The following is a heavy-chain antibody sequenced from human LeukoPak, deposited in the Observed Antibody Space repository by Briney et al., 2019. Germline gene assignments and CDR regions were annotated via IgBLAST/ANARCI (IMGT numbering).Heavy chain of an antibody. CDR2: ISSSASDI. V-gene: IGHV3-11*01. D-gene: IGHD3-22*01. CDR1: GFTFTEHY. CDR3: ARGINYYDSSFTDY. Sequence: GGSLRLSCAASGFTFTEHYMSWIRQAPGKGLEWVSYISSSASDISYADSVKGRFTISRDNAKNSLYLQMNSLRAEDTAVYYCARGINYYDSSFTDYWGQRTLVTVSS. J-gene: IGHJ4*02.